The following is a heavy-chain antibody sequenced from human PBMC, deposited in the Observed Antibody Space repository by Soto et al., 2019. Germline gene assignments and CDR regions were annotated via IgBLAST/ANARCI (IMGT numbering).Heavy chain of an antibody. CDR3: ARHPSRRYYDSSGYYYPLVYGMDV. D-gene: IGHD3-22*01. V-gene: IGHV4-30-4*01. CDR1: GGSISSGDYY. J-gene: IGHJ6*02. CDR2: IYYSGTT. Sequence: SETLSLTCTVSGGSISSGDYYWSWVRQPPGKGLEWIAYIYYSGTTYYNPSLKSRVTMSRDTSKNHFSLKLESVTAADTAVYYCARHPSRRYYDSSGYYYPLVYGMDVWGQGTTVT.